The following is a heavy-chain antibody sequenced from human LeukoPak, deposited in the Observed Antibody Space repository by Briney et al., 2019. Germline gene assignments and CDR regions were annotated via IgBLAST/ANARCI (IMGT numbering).Heavy chain of an antibody. CDR2: ISGSGGST. V-gene: IGHV3-23*01. D-gene: IGHD5-24*01. Sequence: GGSLRLSCATSGFTFSSYAMSWVRQAPGKGLEWVSAISGSGGSTYYADSVKGRFTISRDNSKNTLYLQMNSLRAEDTAVYYCAKIVEMATIYFDYWGQGTLVTVSS. CDR1: GFTFSSYA. CDR3: AKIVEMATIYFDY. J-gene: IGHJ4*02.